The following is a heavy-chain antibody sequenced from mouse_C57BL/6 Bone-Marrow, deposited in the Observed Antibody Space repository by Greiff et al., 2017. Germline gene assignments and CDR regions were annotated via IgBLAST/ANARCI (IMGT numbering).Heavy chain of an antibody. CDR1: GYAFSSSW. CDR3: AREVSTTVVASYYCDY. Sequence: QVHVKQSGPELVKPGASVKISCKASGYAFSSSWMNWVKQRPGKGLEWIGRIYPGDGDTNYNGKFKGKATLTADKSSSTAYMQLSSLTSEDSAFYFCAREVSTTVVASYYCDYWGQGTTLTVSS. J-gene: IGHJ2*01. D-gene: IGHD1-1*01. V-gene: IGHV1-82*01. CDR2: IYPGDGDT.